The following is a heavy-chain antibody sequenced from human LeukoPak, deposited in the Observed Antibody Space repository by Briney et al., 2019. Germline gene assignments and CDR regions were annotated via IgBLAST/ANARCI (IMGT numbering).Heavy chain of an antibody. D-gene: IGHD3-22*01. CDR2: IYYSGST. V-gene: IGHV4-59*01. J-gene: IGHJ4*02. Sequence: SETLSLTCTVSGGSISSYYWSWIRQPPGKGLEWIGYIYYSGSTNYNPSLKSRVIISVDTSKNQFSLKLSSVTAADTAVYYCARTPVVPNYYDSSGYYYYFDYWGQGTLVTVSS. CDR1: GGSISSYY. CDR3: ARTPVVPNYYDSSGYYYYFDY.